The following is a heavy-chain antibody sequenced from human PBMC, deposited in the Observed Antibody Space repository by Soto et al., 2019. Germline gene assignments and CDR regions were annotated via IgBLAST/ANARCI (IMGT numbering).Heavy chain of an antibody. Sequence: SETLSLTCTVSGGSISSGGYYWSWIRQHPGKSLEWIGYIYYSGSTYYNPSLKSRVTISVDTSKNQFSLRLSSVTAADTAVYYCARDIQGIAAAGTAYYYYGMDVWGQGTTVTVSS. CDR3: ARDIQGIAAAGTAYYYYGMDV. J-gene: IGHJ6*02. V-gene: IGHV4-31*03. CDR2: IYYSGST. CDR1: GGSISSGGYY. D-gene: IGHD6-13*01.